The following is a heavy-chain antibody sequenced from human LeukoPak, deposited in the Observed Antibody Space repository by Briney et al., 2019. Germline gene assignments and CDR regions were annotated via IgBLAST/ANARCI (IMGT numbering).Heavy chain of an antibody. J-gene: IGHJ6*02. V-gene: IGHV3-30-3*01. D-gene: IGHD5-18*01. CDR2: ISYDGSNK. CDR3: ARGQRGYSYGRDYYYYGMDV. CDR1: GFTFSSYA. Sequence: GGSLRLSCAASGFTFSSYAMHWVRQAPGKGLEWVAVISYDGSNKYYADSVEGRFTISRDNSKNTLYLQMNSLRAEDTAVYYCARGQRGYSYGRDYYYYGMDVWGQGTTVTVSS.